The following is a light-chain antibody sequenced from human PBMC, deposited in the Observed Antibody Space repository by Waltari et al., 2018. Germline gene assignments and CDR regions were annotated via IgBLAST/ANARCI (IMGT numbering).Light chain of an antibody. V-gene: IGLV2-14*03. Sequence: QSALTQPASVSGSLGQAITISCAGVYNYVSWYQQHPGNAPELMIFDVSKRPSGVSNRFSGSRPGNPASLTISVLQAEDEAHYFCSSYTSSSTYVFGTGTKVT. CDR2: DVS. CDR1: VYNY. CDR3: SSYTSSSTYV. J-gene: IGLJ1*01.